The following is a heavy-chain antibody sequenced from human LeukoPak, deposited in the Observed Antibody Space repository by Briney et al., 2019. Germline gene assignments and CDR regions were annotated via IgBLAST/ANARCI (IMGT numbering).Heavy chain of an antibody. J-gene: IGHJ6*03. D-gene: IGHD5-12*01. V-gene: IGHV3-48*02. CDR3: AITRATNYFNYYMDV. CDR1: GFTFKTYS. CDR2: ISSSSSTI. Sequence: GGSLRLSCAASGFTFKTYSMNWVRQAPGKGLEWVSYISSSSSTIYYADSVKGRFTISRDNAKNLLYLQMNSMRDEDTTVYHCAITRATNYFNYYMDVWGNGTTVTVSS.